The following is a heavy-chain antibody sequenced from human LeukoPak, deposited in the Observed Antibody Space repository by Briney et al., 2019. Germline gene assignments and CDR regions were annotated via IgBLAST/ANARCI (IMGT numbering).Heavy chain of an antibody. CDR3: ARGPSSSRHYYYYMDV. Sequence: ASVKVSCKASGYTFTSYYMHWVRQAPGQGLEWMGIINPSGGSTSYAQKFQGRVTMTRDMSTSTVYMELSSLRSEDTAVYYCARGPSSSRHYYYYMDVWGKGTTVTVSS. CDR1: GYTFTSYY. CDR2: INPSGGST. D-gene: IGHD6-13*01. V-gene: IGHV1-46*01. J-gene: IGHJ6*03.